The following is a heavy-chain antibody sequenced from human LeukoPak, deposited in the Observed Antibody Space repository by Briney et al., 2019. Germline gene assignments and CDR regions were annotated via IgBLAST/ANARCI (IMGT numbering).Heavy chain of an antibody. CDR3: AKLAAPYSSSWYDDY. D-gene: IGHD6-13*01. CDR1: GFTFSSYG. Sequence: GGSLRLSCAASGFTFSSYGMHWVRQAPGKGLEWVAVISYDGSNKYYADSVKGRFTISRDNSKSTLYLQMSSLRAEDTAVYYCAKLAAPYSSSWYDDYWGQGTLVTVSS. V-gene: IGHV3-30*18. CDR2: ISYDGSNK. J-gene: IGHJ4*02.